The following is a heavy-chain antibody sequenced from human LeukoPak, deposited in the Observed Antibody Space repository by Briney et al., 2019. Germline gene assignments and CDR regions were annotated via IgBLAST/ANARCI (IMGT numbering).Heavy chain of an antibody. Sequence: PGGSLRLSCAASGFTFSRYWVHWVRQAPGKGLMWVSRISPDGSTTLYADSVKGRFTISRDNAKNTLYLQMNSLGAEDTAVYYCTSDLYLGYGGQGTLVTVSS. CDR3: TSDLYLGY. D-gene: IGHD3-16*01. CDR1: GFTFSRYW. J-gene: IGHJ4*02. V-gene: IGHV3-74*03. CDR2: ISPDGSTT.